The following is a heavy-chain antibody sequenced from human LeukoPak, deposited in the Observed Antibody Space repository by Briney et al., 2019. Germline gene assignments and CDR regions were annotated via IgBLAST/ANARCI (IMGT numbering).Heavy chain of an antibody. V-gene: IGHV3-33*01. Sequence: GKSLTLSCAASGFTLGSHAMHWVRQAPGKGLEWVAALWYDGSKKYYTDSVAGRFAISRDNSKNTLYLQMNSLRDEDTAVYYCAPFGELAYWGQGSLVTVSS. D-gene: IGHD3-10*01. CDR1: GFTLGSHA. CDR2: LWYDGSKK. J-gene: IGHJ4*02. CDR3: APFGELAY.